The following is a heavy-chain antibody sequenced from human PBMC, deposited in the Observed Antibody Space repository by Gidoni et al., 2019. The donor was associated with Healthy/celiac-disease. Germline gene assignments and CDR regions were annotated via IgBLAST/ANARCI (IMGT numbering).Heavy chain of an antibody. CDR2: INPSGGST. CDR1: GYTFTSSY. J-gene: IGHJ1*01. CDR3: ARDGVERALRH. Sequence: QVQLVQSGAEVKKPGASVKVSCEASGYTFTSSYMHGVRQAPGQGLEWMGGINPSGGSTSYAQKFQGRVTMTRDTSTSTVDMELSSLRSEDTAVYYCARDGVERALRHWGQGTLVTVSS. D-gene: IGHD1-1*01. V-gene: IGHV1-46*01.